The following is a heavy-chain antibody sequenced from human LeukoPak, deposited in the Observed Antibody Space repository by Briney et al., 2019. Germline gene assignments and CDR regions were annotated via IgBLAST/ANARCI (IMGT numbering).Heavy chain of an antibody. V-gene: IGHV1-69*13. CDR2: IIPIFGTA. Sequence: GASVKVSCKASGGTFSSYAISWVRQAPGQGLEWMGGIIPIFGTANYAQKFQGRVTITADESTSTAYMELSSLRSEDTAVYYCARILSGDWLSYNWFDPRGQGTLVTVSS. D-gene: IGHD3-9*01. J-gene: IGHJ5*02. CDR1: GGTFSSYA. CDR3: ARILSGDWLSYNWFDP.